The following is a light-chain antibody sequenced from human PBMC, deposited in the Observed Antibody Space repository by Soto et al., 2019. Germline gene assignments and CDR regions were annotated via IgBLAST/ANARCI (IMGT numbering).Light chain of an antibody. J-gene: IGKJ1*01. CDR3: QHYSNLWT. V-gene: IGKV3-15*01. CDR1: QSVSSN. Sequence: IVLTQSPATLSVSPGERATLSCRASQSVSSNLAWYQQKPGQAPRLLIYGASTRATGIPARFSGSGSGTEFTLTISSLQSEDFAVYYCQHYSNLWTFGQGTNVDIK. CDR2: GAS.